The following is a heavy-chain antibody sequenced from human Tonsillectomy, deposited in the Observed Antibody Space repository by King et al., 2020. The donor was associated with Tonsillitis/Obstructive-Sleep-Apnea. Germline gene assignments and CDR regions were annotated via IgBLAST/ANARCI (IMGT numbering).Heavy chain of an antibody. CDR2: SSGSGGTT. CDR3: AKDYSLRYDFWSSYYPPNEYYFDY. Sequence: VQLVESGGGLVQPGGSLRLSCVASGLTFRSFAINWVRQAPGKGLEWVAVSSGSGGTTHYADSVKGRFTISRDNAKNTLYLQMDRLRAEDTAVYYCAKDYSLRYDFWSSYYPPNEYYFDYWGQGTLVTVSS. J-gene: IGHJ4*02. V-gene: IGHV3-23*04. CDR1: GLTFRSFA. D-gene: IGHD3-3*01.